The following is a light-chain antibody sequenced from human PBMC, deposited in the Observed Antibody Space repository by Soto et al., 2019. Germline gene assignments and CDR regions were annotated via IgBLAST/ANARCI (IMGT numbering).Light chain of an antibody. Sequence: QTVVTQSPSASASLGASVKLTCTLSSGHSSYAIAWHQQQPEKGPRYLMKLNSDGTHSKGDGIPDRFSGSSSGAERYLAISSLQPEDEADYYCQAWGPGFRVFGGGTQLTVL. CDR2: LNSDGTH. J-gene: IGLJ3*02. CDR1: SGHSSYA. V-gene: IGLV4-69*01. CDR3: QAWGPGFRV.